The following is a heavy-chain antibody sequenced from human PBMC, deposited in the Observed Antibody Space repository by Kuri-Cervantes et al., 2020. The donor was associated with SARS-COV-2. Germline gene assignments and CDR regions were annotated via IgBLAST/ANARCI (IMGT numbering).Heavy chain of an antibody. CDR3: ARGVHCSGGSCLEGAFDI. CDR1: GYTFTGYY. V-gene: IGHV1-2*04. Sequence: SVKVSCKASGYTFTGYYMHWVRQAPGQGLEWMGWINPNSGGTNYAQKFQGWVTMTRDTSISTAYMELSRLRSDDTAVYYCARGVHCSGGSCLEGAFDIWGQGTMVTVSS. J-gene: IGHJ3*02. D-gene: IGHD2-15*01. CDR2: INPNSGGT.